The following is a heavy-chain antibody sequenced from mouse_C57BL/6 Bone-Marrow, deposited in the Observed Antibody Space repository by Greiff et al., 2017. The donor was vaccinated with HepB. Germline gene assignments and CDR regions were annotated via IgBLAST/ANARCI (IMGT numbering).Heavy chain of an antibody. CDR1: GFTFSSYA. D-gene: IGHD1-1*01. V-gene: IGHV5-9-1*02. CDR3: TRVLITTVVRWYFDV. J-gene: IGHJ1*03. Sequence: EVKVVESGEGLVKPGGSLKLSCAASGFTFSSYAMSWVRQTPEKRLEWVAYISSGGDYIYYADTVKGRYTISRDNARNTLYLQMSSLKSEDTAMYYCTRVLITTVVRWYFDVWGTGTTVTVSS. CDR2: ISSGGDYI.